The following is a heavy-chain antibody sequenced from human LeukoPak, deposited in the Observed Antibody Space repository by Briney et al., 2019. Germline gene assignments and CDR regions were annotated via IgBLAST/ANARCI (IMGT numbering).Heavy chain of an antibody. CDR3: AKSSYYDSSGYYREYYFDY. D-gene: IGHD3-22*01. CDR1: GFTFSSYA. V-gene: IGHV3-23*01. CDR2: VSGSGGSA. Sequence: GGSLRLSCAASGFTFSSYAMSWVRQAPGKGLEWVSSVSGSGGSAYYADSVKGRFTISRDNSKSTLFLQMNSLRAEDTAVYYCAKSSYYDSSGYYREYYFDYWGQGTLVTVSS. J-gene: IGHJ4*02.